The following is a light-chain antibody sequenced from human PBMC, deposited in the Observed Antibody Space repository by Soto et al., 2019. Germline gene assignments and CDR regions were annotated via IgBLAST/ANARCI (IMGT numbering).Light chain of an antibody. Sequence: QSVLTQPASVSGSPGQSITISCTGTSSDVGGYNYVSWYQQHPNKAPKLMIYEVSNRPSGVSDRFSGSKSGNTASLTISGLQAEDEADYYCSSYTSSNTPGYVFGTGTKVTVL. J-gene: IGLJ1*01. CDR2: EVS. CDR3: SSYTSSNTPGYV. CDR1: SSDVGGYNY. V-gene: IGLV2-14*01.